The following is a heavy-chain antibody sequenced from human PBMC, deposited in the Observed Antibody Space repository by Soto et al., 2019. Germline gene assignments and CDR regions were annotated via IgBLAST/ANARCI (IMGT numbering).Heavy chain of an antibody. J-gene: IGHJ3*01. D-gene: IGHD2-8*01. Sequence: EVQLLESGGGLVQPGGSLRLSCAASGFTFINYAMILVRQAPGKGLEWVSTISGGGDGTYYADSVKGHFTISRDNSKNTRYLQMNSLRAEDTAIYYCAKKGLGSLKTFCSNSDCHYAFDLWGQGTVVTVSS. CDR1: GFTFINYA. CDR2: ISGGGDGT. V-gene: IGHV3-23*01. CDR3: AKKGLGSLKTFCSNSDCHYAFDL.